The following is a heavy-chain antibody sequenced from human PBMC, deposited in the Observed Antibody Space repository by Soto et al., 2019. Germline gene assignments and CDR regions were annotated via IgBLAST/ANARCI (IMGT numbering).Heavy chain of an antibody. V-gene: IGHV4-4*07. CDR3: ARGMTPPGAPAWYSFES. D-gene: IGHD2-8*02. CDR1: GASITGTSY. Sequence: SETLSLTCTVSGASITGTSYWSWIRQPAGKGLEWIGRFSLSGTTNYNPSLRSRVTMSADVSKNQFSLRLTSVTAADTALYSCARGMTPPGAPAWYSFESSGQGTLVTVSS. J-gene: IGHJ4*02. CDR2: FSLSGTT.